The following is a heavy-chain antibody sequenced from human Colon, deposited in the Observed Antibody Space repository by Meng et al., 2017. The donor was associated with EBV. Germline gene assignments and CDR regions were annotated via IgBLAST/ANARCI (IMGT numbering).Heavy chain of an antibody. J-gene: IGHJ4*02. D-gene: IGHD2-15*01. CDR2: ISGSGLST. CDR1: GFTFSSSA. V-gene: IGHV3-23*04. Sequence: EGQVEESGGGWVQPGGSLRHTCAVVGFTFSSSALSWVRQAPGRGLEWVSTISGSGLSTYYADSVKGRFTNSRDNSKNTLYLQMNSLRAEDTALYYCATALYWGQGTLVTVSS. CDR3: ATALY.